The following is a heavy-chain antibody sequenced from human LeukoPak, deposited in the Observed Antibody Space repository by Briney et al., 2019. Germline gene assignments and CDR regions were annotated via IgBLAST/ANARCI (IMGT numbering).Heavy chain of an antibody. Sequence: SQTLSLTCTVSGGAVSSGVSSWSWIRQPPGKGLEWIGYIYHSETTYYNPSLQSRVTISVNRSKNHFSLKLTSVTAADTAVYYCARSRTAYYRYFDSWGQGTLVTVSS. CDR1: GGAVSSGVSS. J-gene: IGHJ4*02. CDR2: IYHSETT. CDR3: ARSRTAYYRYFDS. V-gene: IGHV4-30-2*01. D-gene: IGHD3-22*01.